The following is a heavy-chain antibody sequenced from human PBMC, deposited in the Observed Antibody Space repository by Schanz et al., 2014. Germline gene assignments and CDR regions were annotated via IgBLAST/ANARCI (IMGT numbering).Heavy chain of an antibody. Sequence: VQLVESGGGLVKPGGSLRLSCAASGFTSSNAWMSWVRQAPGKGLEWVAVIWYDGSNKDYADSVKGRFTISRDNSKNTLYLQMNSLRAEDTAVYYCAKDGGLPGSYEYAMDVWDQGTTVTVSS. V-gene: IGHV3-30*02. J-gene: IGHJ6*02. CDR1: GFTSSNAW. CDR3: AKDGGLPGSYEYAMDV. D-gene: IGHD3-16*01. CDR2: IWYDGSNK.